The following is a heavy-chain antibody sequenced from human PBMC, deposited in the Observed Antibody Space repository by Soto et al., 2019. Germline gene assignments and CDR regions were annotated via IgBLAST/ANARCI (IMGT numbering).Heavy chain of an antibody. D-gene: IGHD2-8*01. Sequence: SETLSVTCDVSGTSVSSGSFYFHWIRQSPGKGLEWIGYIYHTGKTYYSPSLRSRTTISLDTSKNQFSLNLRSVTAADTAVYYCARRTWGMDVWGQGTTVTVSS. CDR1: GTSVSSGSFY. CDR2: IYHTGKT. CDR3: ARRTWGMDV. J-gene: IGHJ6*02. V-gene: IGHV4-61*01.